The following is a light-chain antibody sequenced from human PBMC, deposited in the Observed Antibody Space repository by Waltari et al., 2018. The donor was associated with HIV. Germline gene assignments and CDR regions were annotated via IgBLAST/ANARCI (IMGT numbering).Light chain of an antibody. CDR3: QQYDYWPPWT. CDR2: GAS. J-gene: IGKJ1*01. CDR1: QSVRTK. Sequence: VMTQSPATLSVSPGDRTTLSCRASQSVRTKLAWYQQKPGQPPRLLIYGASTRSTGIAARFSGSGSGTELTLTINSRQSEDYAVYYCQQYDYWPPWTFGQGTKVEMK. V-gene: IGKV3-15*01.